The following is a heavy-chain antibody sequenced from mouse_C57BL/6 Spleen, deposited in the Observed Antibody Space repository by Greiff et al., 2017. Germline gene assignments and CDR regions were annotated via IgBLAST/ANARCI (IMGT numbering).Heavy chain of an antibody. Sequence: QVQLKESGAELVKPGASVKLSCKASGYTFTEYTIHWVKQRSGQGLEWIGWFYPGSGSIKYNEKFKDKDTLTADKSSSTVYMELSRLTSGDSAVYFCARHGHYYGSSYDAMDYWGQGTSVTVSS. D-gene: IGHD1-1*01. V-gene: IGHV1-62-2*01. CDR3: ARHGHYYGSSYDAMDY. CDR1: GYTFTEYT. CDR2: FYPGSGSI. J-gene: IGHJ4*01.